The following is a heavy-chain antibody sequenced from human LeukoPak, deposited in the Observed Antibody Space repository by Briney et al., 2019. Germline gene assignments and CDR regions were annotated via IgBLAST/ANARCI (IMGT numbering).Heavy chain of an antibody. CDR3: ARGPAAANFDY. J-gene: IGHJ4*02. V-gene: IGHV1-46*01. CDR2: INPSGANT. D-gene: IGHD6-13*01. Sequence: ASVKVSCKASGYTFTSYYMHWVRQAPGQGLEWMGVINPSGANTGYAQKFQCRVTMTRDTSTSTVYMELSSLRSEDTAVYYCARGPAAANFDYWGQGTLVTVSS. CDR1: GYTFTSYY.